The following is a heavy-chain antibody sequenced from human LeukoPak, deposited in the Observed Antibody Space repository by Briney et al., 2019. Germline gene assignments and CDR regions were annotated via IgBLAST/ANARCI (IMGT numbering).Heavy chain of an antibody. CDR2: IYHSGST. CDR1: GGSISSSNW. V-gene: IGHV4-4*02. J-gene: IGHJ6*03. CDR3: ARVGSGWFWYMDV. D-gene: IGHD6-19*01. Sequence: SETLSLTCAVSGGSISSSNWWSWVRQPPGKGLEWIGEIYHSGSTYYNPSLRSRVTISVDTSKNQFSLKVSSVTAADTAVYYCARVGSGWFWYMDVWGKGTTVTVSS.